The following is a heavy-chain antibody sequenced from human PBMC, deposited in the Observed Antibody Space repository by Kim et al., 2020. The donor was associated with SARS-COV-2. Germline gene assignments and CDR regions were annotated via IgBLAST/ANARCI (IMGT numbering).Heavy chain of an antibody. D-gene: IGHD5-18*01. CDR2: T. CDR3: TTRIHSHFDY. Sequence: TPYADALKGRFTITRDNAKNTVYLQMHSLRAEDTAIYYCTTRIHSHFDYWGQGTLVTVSS. J-gene: IGHJ4*02. V-gene: IGHV3-23*01.